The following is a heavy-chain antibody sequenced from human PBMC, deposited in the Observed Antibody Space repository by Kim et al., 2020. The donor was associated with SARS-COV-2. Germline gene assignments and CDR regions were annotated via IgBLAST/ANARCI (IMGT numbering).Heavy chain of an antibody. CDR2: ISYVGTT. CDR1: GGSISSSAYH. J-gene: IGHJ6*02. D-gene: IGHD4-4*01. Sequence: SETLSLSCNVSGGSISSSAYHWGWIRQPPQLGLEWIGSISYVGTTYYNPSLKSRATISVDTSKSQFSLEVVSVTAADTAVYYCARLTGAYYYALDVWGQGTKVTVSS. CDR3: ARLTGAYYYALDV. V-gene: IGHV4-39*01.